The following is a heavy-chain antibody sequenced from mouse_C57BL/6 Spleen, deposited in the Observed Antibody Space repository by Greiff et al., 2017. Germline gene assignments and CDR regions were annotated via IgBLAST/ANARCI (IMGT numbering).Heavy chain of an antibody. CDR2: IHPNSGST. CDR3: ASHLLLRGAMDY. CDR1: GYTFTSYW. J-gene: IGHJ4*01. V-gene: IGHV1-64*01. Sequence: VQLQQSGAELVKPGASVKLSCKASGYTFTSYWMHWVKQRPGQGLEWIGMIHPNSGSTNYNEKFKSKATLTVDKSSSTAYMQLSSLTSEDSAVYYCASHLLLRGAMDYWGQGTSVTVSS. D-gene: IGHD1-1*01.